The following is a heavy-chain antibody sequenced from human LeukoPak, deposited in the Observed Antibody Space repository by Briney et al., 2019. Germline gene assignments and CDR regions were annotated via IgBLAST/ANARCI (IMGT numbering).Heavy chain of an antibody. CDR3: ARVNARPRGYSYGYDY. D-gene: IGHD5-18*01. V-gene: IGHV1-24*01. J-gene: IGHJ4*02. CDR2: FDPEKGER. CDR1: GDALSELS. Sequence: AAVKVSCKVSGDALSELSIHWVRLTPGKGLEWVGGFDPEKGERMPAQKFQARVTMTEDRSTDTDYMELSSLRSEDTAVYYCARVNARPRGYSYGYDYWGQGTLVTVSS.